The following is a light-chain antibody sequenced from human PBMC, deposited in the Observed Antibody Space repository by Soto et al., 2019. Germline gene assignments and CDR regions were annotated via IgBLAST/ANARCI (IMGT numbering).Light chain of an antibody. V-gene: IGKV3-15*01. J-gene: IGKJ4*01. Sequence: EIVLTRSPATLSVSPVEIATLSCRASQSINSNLAWYQQKPGQAPRLLIFDASNRADGTPARFSGGGSETDFTLTITSLQSEDVAVYYCQKYNSWPLNFGGGTKVDIK. CDR1: QSINSN. CDR3: QKYNSWPLN. CDR2: DAS.